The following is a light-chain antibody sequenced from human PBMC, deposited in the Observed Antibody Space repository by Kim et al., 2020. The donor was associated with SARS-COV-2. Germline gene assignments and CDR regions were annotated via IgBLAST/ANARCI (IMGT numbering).Light chain of an antibody. CDR3: QQYGSSPYT. CDR2: AAS. Sequence: LSPGDRATLSCRASQSVSNNYLTWYQQKPGQAPRLFIYAASRRVSGIPDRFSGSGSGTDFTLTISRLEPEDFAVYYCQQYGSSPYTFGQGTKLEI. V-gene: IGKV3-20*01. CDR1: QSVSNNY. J-gene: IGKJ2*01.